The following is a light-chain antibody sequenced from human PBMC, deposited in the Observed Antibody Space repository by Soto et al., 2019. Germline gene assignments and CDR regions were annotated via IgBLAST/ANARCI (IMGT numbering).Light chain of an antibody. V-gene: IGLV2-8*01. CDR1: SSDVGGYDY. CDR3: SSYAGTYIV. CDR2: DVS. J-gene: IGLJ1*01. Sequence: QSVLTQPPSASGSPGQSVAISCTGTSSDVGGYDYVSWYQQHPGKAPKLMIYDVSKRPSGVPDRFSGSKSGSTASLTVSGLQAEDEADYYCSSYAGTYIVFGTGTKVTVL.